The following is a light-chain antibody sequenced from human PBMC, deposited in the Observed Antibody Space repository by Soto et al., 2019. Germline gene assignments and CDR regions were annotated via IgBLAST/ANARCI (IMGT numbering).Light chain of an antibody. V-gene: IGKV3-11*01. CDR2: DAS. CDR3: QYRSNWPSTFT. Sequence: EIVLTQSPATLSLSPGERATLSCRASQSVSSYLAWYQQKPGQAPRLLIYDASNRATGIPARFSGSGSGTDFTLTISSLKPEDFAVYYCQYRSNWPSTFTFGPGTKVDIK. J-gene: IGKJ3*01. CDR1: QSVSSY.